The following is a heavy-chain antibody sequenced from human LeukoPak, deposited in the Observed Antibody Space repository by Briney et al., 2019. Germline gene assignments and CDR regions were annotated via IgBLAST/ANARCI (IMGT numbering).Heavy chain of an antibody. CDR1: SGSITSYY. V-gene: IGHV4-59*01. D-gene: IGHD3-22*01. Sequence: PSETLSLTCTVSSGSITSYYWNWIRQPPGKGLEWIGYIHNSGSTKYNPSLKSRVTISVDTSKNQFSLRLSSVTAADTAVYYCASSLTMIVEKRFDYWGQGTLVTVSS. J-gene: IGHJ4*02. CDR3: ASSLTMIVEKRFDY. CDR2: IHNSGST.